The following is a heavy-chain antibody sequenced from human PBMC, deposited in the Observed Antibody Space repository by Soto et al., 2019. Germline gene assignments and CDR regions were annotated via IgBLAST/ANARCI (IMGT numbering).Heavy chain of an antibody. V-gene: IGHV4-31*03. CDR1: GGSISSGGYY. CDR3: ARERQPYISSLGVWFGP. CDR2: VYYSGSS. Sequence: SETLSLTCTVSGGSISSGGYYWSWIRQHPGKGLEWIGNVYYSGSSHYNPSLKSRVTISIDTSKNQFSLKLSSVTAADTAVYYCARERQPYISSLGVWFGPWGQGTLFPVSS. J-gene: IGHJ5*02. D-gene: IGHD3-16*01.